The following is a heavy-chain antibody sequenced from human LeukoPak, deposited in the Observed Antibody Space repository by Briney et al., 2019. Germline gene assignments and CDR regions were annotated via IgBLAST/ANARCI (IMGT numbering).Heavy chain of an antibody. CDR3: AKDRITMVRGVWYYFDY. CDR2: ISYDGSNK. CDR1: GFTFSSYG. V-gene: IGHV3-30*18. J-gene: IGHJ4*02. D-gene: IGHD3-10*01. Sequence: GGSLRLSCAASGFTFSSYGMHWVRQAPGKGLEWVAVISYDGSNKHYADSVKGRFTISRDNSKNTLYLQMNSLRAEDTAVYYCAKDRITMVRGVWYYFDYWGRGTLVTVSS.